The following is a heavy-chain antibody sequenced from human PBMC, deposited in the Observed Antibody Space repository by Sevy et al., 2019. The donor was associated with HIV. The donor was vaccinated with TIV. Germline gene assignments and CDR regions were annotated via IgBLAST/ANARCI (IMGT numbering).Heavy chain of an antibody. CDR3: AREYYDFWSGPINYYYGMDV. J-gene: IGHJ6*02. CDR1: GFTFNKYI. D-gene: IGHD3-3*01. Sequence: GGSLRLSSAASGFTFNKYIMHWVRQAPGKGLEWVALISHDGSRKYYADSVKGRFTISRDNSENALYLLMNSLRVEDTAVCYSAREYYDFWSGPINYYYGMDVWGQGTTVTVSS. CDR2: ISHDGSRK. V-gene: IGHV3-30-3*01.